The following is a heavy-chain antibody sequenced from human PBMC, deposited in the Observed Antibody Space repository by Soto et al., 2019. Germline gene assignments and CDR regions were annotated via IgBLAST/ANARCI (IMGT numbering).Heavy chain of an antibody. J-gene: IGHJ6*02. V-gene: IGHV4-31*03. CDR3: ARGYGSGSLYYYYYYGMDV. CDR2: IYYSGST. Sequence: KPSETLSLTCTVSGGSISSGGYYWSWIRQHPGKGLEWIGYIYYSGSTYYNPSLKSRVTISVDTSKNQFSLKLSSVTAADTAVYYCARGYGSGSLYYYYYYGMDVWGQGTTVTVSS. CDR1: GGSISSGGYY. D-gene: IGHD3-10*01.